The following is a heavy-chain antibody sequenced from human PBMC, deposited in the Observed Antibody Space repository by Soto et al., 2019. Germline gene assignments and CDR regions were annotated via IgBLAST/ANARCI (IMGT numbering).Heavy chain of an antibody. CDR2: IIPIFGTA. D-gene: IGHD6-6*01. V-gene: IGHV1-69*13. CDR3: AIEYSSSPPYYPIGY. CDR1: GGTFSSYS. J-gene: IGHJ4*02. Sequence: SVKVSCKASGGTFSSYSISWVRRAPGQGLEWMGGIIPIFGTANYAQKFQGRVTITADESTSTAYMELSSLRSEDTAVYYCAIEYSSSPPYYPIGYWGQGTLVTVSS.